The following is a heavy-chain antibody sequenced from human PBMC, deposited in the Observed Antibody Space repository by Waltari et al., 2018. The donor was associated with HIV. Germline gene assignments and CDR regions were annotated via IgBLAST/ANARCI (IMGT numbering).Heavy chain of an antibody. Sequence: RLSCAASGFSFGDYSMSWVSQAPGKGLEWVGFIRSKTYGGKTEYAASVKGRFTIARDDSKSIAYLQMNSLKTEDTAVNYCTKAVAGFYYFDYWGQGTQVTVSS. CDR2: IRSKTYGGKT. CDR3: TKAVAGFYYFDY. J-gene: IGHJ4*02. D-gene: IGHD6-19*01. CDR1: GFSFGDYS. V-gene: IGHV3-49*04.